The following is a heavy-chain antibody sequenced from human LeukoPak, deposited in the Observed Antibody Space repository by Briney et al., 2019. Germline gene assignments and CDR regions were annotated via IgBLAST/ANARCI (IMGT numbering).Heavy chain of an antibody. J-gene: IGHJ4*02. CDR1: EYIFTTYW. V-gene: IGHV5-51*01. CDR2: IYPGDSDT. CDR3: ATESPSGNYFDY. Sequence: GESLKISCKGSEYIFTTYWIDWVRQMPGKGLEWMGSIYPGDSDTRYSPSFQGQVTISADKSISTAFLQWSSLKASDTAMYYCATESPSGNYFDYWGQGTLVTISS.